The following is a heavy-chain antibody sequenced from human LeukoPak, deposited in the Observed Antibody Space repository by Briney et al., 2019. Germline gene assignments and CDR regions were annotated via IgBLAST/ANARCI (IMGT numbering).Heavy chain of an antibody. CDR2: INHSGST. CDR3: ARLKGASSGYSRIPP. J-gene: IGHJ5*02. D-gene: IGHD3-22*01. V-gene: IGHV4-34*01. CDR1: GGSFSVYY. Sequence: SETLSLTCAVYGGSFSVYYWSWIRQPPGKGLEWIGEINHSGSTNYNPSLKSRVTISADTSKTQYSLKLSSVTAADTAVYYCARLKGASSGYSRIPPWGQGTLVTVSS.